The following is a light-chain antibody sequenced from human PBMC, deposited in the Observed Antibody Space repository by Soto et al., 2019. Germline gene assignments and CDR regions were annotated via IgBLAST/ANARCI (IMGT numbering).Light chain of an antibody. Sequence: ETVLTQSPGTLSLSPGERATLSCRASQSVSSNYLAWYQQKPGQAPRLLIYAASSRATGIPDRFSGSGSGTDFTLTISRLEPEDFAVYYCQQYGSSPKTFGQGTKVEIK. CDR1: QSVSSNY. CDR3: QQYGSSPKT. V-gene: IGKV3-20*01. J-gene: IGKJ1*01. CDR2: AAS.